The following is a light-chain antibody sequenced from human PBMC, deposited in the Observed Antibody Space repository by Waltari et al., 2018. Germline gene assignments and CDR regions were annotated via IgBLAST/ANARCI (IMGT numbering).Light chain of an antibody. CDR1: ILAKRY. Sequence: SYELTQPSSVSVSPGQTARITCSGDILAKRYARWFQQKPGQAPVVVIYKHSERPAGIPERFSGSNSGTTVTLTISGAQVEDEADYYCYSAADNNRQVFGGGTKLTVL. CDR2: KHS. V-gene: IGLV3-27*01. CDR3: YSAADNNRQV. J-gene: IGLJ3*02.